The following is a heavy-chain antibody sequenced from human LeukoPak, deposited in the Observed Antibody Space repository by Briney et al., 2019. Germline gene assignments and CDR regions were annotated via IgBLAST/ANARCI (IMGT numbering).Heavy chain of an antibody. J-gene: IGHJ4*02. CDR1: GCSISTYY. CDR2: IYHSGST. Sequence: SETLPLTCTVSGCSISTYYWSWIRQPPGKGLEWIGYIYHSGSTNYNPSLKSRVTISVDTSQNQFYLKLSSVTAADTAVDYCARDGYSGSDALWGQGTLVTVSS. V-gene: IGHV4-59*01. D-gene: IGHD5-12*01. CDR3: ARDGYSGSDAL.